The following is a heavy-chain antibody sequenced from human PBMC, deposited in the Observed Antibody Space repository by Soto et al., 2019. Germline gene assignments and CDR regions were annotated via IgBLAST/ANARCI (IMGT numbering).Heavy chain of an antibody. D-gene: IGHD3-22*01. CDR2: VSADGTTE. CDR1: GFSFSDHA. V-gene: IGHV3-30-3*01. Sequence: PGGSLRLSCAVSGFSFSDHAMHWVRQAPGKGLEWVAVVSADGTTEYYSVSVQGRFTISRDNSQKTLVLQMNSLRPDDTAVYYCARDWLDSSGWTVLLDFWGQGTVVTVSS. CDR3: ARDWLDSSGWTVLLDF. J-gene: IGHJ4*02.